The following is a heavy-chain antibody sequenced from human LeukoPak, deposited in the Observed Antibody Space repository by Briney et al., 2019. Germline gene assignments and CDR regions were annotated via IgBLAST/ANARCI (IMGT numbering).Heavy chain of an antibody. J-gene: IGHJ3*02. CDR1: GGSIYNYY. D-gene: IGHD1-26*01. CDR3: ARHGKGGSYYYAFET. V-gene: IGHV4-4*09. CDR2: TYASGGT. Sequence: PSQTLSLTCTVSGGSIYNYYWSWIRQPPGKGLEWIGYTYASGGTKYNPSLESRVTISVDTSKNQFSLNLGSVTAADTAVFYCARHGKGGSYYYAFETWGQGTMVTVSS.